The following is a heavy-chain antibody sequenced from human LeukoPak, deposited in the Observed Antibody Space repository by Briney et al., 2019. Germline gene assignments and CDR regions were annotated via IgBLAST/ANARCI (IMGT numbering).Heavy chain of an antibody. CDR2: MYRVGST. CDR3: ARTIPYGSGRQRPGKYYFDY. V-gene: IGHV3-53*01. Sequence: PGGSLRLSCAASGFTVSTNYMSWVRQAPGKGLEWVSVMYRVGSTYYADSVKGRFTISRDDSENTLFLQMNSLTAEDTAFYFCARTIPYGSGRQRPGKYYFDYWGQGTLVTVSS. CDR1: GFTVSTNY. J-gene: IGHJ4*02. D-gene: IGHD3-10*01.